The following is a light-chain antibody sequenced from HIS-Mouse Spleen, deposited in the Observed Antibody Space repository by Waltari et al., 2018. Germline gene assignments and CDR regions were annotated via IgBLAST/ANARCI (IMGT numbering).Light chain of an antibody. J-gene: IGLJ2*01. CDR3: YSTDSSGNHRV. CDR1: ALPKKY. Sequence: SYELTQPPSVSVSPGKTARNTYPGGALPKKYAYWEQQKSGHAPVLVIYEDSKRPSGIPGRFSGSSSGTMATLTISGAQVEDEADYYCYSTDSSGNHRVFGGGTKLTVL. CDR2: EDS. V-gene: IGLV3-10*01.